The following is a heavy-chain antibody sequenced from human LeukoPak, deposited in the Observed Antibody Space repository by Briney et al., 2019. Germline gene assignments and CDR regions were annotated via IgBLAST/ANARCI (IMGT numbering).Heavy chain of an antibody. CDR3: ARGRYCSGGSCYWRGSWFDP. V-gene: IGHV1-8*03. CDR2: MNHNSGNT. J-gene: IGHJ5*02. Sequence: ASVKVSCKASGYTFTSYDINWVRQATGQGLEWMGWMNHNSGNTGYAQKFQGRVTITRNTSISTAYMELSSLRSEDTAVYYCARGRYCSGGSCYWRGSWFDPWGQGTLVTVSS. D-gene: IGHD2-15*01. CDR1: GYTFTSYD.